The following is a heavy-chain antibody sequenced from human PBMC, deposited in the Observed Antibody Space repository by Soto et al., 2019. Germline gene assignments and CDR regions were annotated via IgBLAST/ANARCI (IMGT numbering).Heavy chain of an antibody. CDR3: ARDSPDYYGSWTAASFDY. CDR2: ISAYNGNT. V-gene: IGHV1-18*01. J-gene: IGHJ4*02. CDR1: GYTFTSYG. Sequence: QVQLVQSGAEVKKPGASVKVSCKASGYTFTSYGISWVRQAPGQGLEWMGWISAYNGNTNYAQKLQGRVTMTTDTSTSTAYMELRSLRSDDTAVYYCARDSPDYYGSWTAASFDYWGQGTLVTVSS. D-gene: IGHD3-10*01.